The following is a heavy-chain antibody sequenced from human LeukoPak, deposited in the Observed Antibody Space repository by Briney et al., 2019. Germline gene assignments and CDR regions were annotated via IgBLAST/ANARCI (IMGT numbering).Heavy chain of an antibody. CDR2: MNPNSGNT. J-gene: IGHJ5*02. V-gene: IGHV1-8*02. CDR3: ARITGEFDFWSGYHPWFDP. Sequence: ASVKVSCKASGYTFTSYGISWVRQATGQGLEWMGWMNPNSGNTGYAQKFQGRVTMTRNTSISTAYMELSSLRSEDTAVYYCARITGEFDFWSGYHPWFDPWGQGTLVTVSS. CDR1: GYTFTSYG. D-gene: IGHD3-3*01.